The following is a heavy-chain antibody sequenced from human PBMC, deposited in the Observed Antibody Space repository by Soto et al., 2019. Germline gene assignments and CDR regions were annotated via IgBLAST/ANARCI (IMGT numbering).Heavy chain of an antibody. V-gene: IGHV1-8*01. CDR2: MNPNTGHT. CDR1: GYTFTSYD. CDR3: ARGGNTYDSSAYPEY. J-gene: IGHJ4*02. D-gene: IGHD3-22*01. Sequence: QVQLVQSGAEVRKPGASVKVSCKASGYTFTSYDINWVRQATGQGLEWMGWMNPNTGHTGFAQKFQGRVTMSRNTSIDTRDTDLNRLRSGDTSEYSCARGGNTYDSSAYPEYWGQGTLLTVSS.